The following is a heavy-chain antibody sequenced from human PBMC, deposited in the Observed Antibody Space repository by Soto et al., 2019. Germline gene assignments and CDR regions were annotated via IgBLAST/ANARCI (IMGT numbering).Heavy chain of an antibody. CDR1: GFTYSRYG. D-gene: IGHD4-17*01. J-gene: IGHJ6*02. V-gene: IGHV3-33*01. Sequence: QVQLVESGGGVVQPGRSLRLSCAASGFTYSRYGMHWVRQAPGKGLEWVAVIWYDGSNKYYADSVKGRFTISRDNSKNTLYLQMNSLRAEDTAVYYFARDTVYGMDVWGQGTTVTVSS. CDR2: IWYDGSNK. CDR3: ARDTVYGMDV.